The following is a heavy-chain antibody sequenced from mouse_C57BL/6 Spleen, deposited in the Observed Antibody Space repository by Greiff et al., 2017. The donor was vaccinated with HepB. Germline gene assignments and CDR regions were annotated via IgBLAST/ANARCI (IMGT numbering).Heavy chain of an antibody. Sequence: EVQLQQSGPELVKPGASVKISCKASGYTFTDYYMNWVKQSHGKSLEWIGDINPNNGGTSYNQKFKGKATLTVDKSSSTAYMELRSLTSEDSAVYYCARFAYYGSTPFAYWGQGTLVTVSA. J-gene: IGHJ3*01. D-gene: IGHD1-1*01. CDR2: INPNNGGT. V-gene: IGHV1-26*01. CDR1: GYTFTDYY. CDR3: ARFAYYGSTPFAY.